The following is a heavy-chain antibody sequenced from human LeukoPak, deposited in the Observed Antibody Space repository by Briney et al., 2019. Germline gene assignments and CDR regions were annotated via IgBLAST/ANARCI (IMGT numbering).Heavy chain of an antibody. CDR1: GFTVSSNY. D-gene: IGHD5-24*01. CDR3: AKDDAWLQYND. J-gene: IGHJ4*02. CDR2: LYSGGGT. V-gene: IGHV3-53*01. Sequence: GGSLRLSCAASGFTVSSNYMTWVRQAPGKGLEWVSILYSGGGTSFADSVKGRFTISRDNSKNTLYLQINSLRDEDTAVYYCAKDDAWLQYNDWGQGTLVTVSS.